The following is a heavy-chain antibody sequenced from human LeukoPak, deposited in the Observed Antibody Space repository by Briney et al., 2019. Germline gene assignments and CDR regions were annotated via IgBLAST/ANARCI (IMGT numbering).Heavy chain of an antibody. CDR1: GGPISSYY. CDR2: IYYSGST. Sequence: SETLSLTCTVSGGPISSYYWSWIRQPPGKGLEWIGYIYYSGSTNYNPSLKSRVTISVDTSKNQFSLKLSSVTAADTAVYYCASSSGSQLFDYWGQGTLVTVSS. CDR3: ASSSGSQLFDY. D-gene: IGHD5-12*01. V-gene: IGHV4-59*01. J-gene: IGHJ4*02.